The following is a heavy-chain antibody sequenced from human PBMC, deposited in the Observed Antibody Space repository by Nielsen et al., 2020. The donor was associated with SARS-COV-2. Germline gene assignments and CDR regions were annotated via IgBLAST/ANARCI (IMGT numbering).Heavy chain of an antibody. Sequence: GESLKISCAASGFTFSSYAMHWVRQAPGKGLEWVAVISYDGSNKYYADSVKGRFTISRDNSKNTLYLQMNSLRAEDTAVYYCAKGRGFLALFDNWGQGTLVTVSS. CDR2: ISYDGSNK. CDR3: AKGRGFLALFDN. CDR1: GFTFSSYA. V-gene: IGHV3-30-3*01. D-gene: IGHD3-10*01. J-gene: IGHJ4*02.